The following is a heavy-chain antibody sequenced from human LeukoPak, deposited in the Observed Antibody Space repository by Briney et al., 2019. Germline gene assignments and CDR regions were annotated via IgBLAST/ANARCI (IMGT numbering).Heavy chain of an antibody. V-gene: IGHV3-30*02. J-gene: IGHJ4*02. D-gene: IGHD3-10*01. CDR2: IRYDGSNK. Sequence: PGGSLRLSCAASGFTFSSYGMHWVRQAPGKRLEWVAFIRYDGSNKYYADSVKGRFTISRDNSKNTLYLQMNSLRAEDTAVYYCAKPREYYYGSGSYLSLDYWGQGTLVTVFS. CDR1: GFTFSSYG. CDR3: AKPREYYYGSGSYLSLDY.